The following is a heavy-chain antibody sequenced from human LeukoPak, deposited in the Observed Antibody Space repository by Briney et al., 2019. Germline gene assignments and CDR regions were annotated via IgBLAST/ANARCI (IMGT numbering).Heavy chain of an antibody. CDR1: GGSFSCHY. CDR2: INHSGST. Sequence: PSETLSLTCAVYGGSFSCHYCSWIRQPPGKRLEWIGEINHSGSTNYNPSLKSRVTISVDTSKNQFSLKLSSVTAADTAVYYCARGRAAAGKNYYYYYYMNVGGKGTAVTVSS. V-gene: IGHV4-34*01. D-gene: IGHD6-13*01. CDR3: ARGRAAAGKNYYYYYYMNV. J-gene: IGHJ6*03.